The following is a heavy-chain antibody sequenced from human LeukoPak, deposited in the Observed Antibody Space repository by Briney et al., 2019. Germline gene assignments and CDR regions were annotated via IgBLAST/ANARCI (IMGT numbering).Heavy chain of an antibody. Sequence: GGSLRLSCAASGFTFSDYYMSWVRQAPGKGLEWVSAISGSGGSTYYADSVKGRFTISRDNSKNTLYLQMSSLRAEDTAVYYCAKGSQIVVVICGSDYWGQGTLVTVSS. CDR3: AKGSQIVVVICGSDY. CDR2: ISGSGGST. V-gene: IGHV3-23*01. CDR1: GFTFSDYY. J-gene: IGHJ4*02. D-gene: IGHD3-22*01.